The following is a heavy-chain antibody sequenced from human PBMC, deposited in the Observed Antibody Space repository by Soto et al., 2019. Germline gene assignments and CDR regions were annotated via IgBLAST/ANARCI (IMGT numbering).Heavy chain of an antibody. Sequence: KPSETLSLTCAVSGGSITSNNWWSWVRQPPGKGLEWIGEIYHSETTNYNPSLKSRVIVSVDKSKNQFSLNLYSVTAADTALYYCARAGDSALTGTFDVWGRGTMVTVSS. D-gene: IGHD4-17*01. CDR3: ARAGDSALTGTFDV. V-gene: IGHV4-4*02. CDR2: IYHSETT. CDR1: GGSITSNNW. J-gene: IGHJ3*01.